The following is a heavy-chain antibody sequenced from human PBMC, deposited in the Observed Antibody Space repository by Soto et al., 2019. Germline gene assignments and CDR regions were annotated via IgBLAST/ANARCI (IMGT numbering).Heavy chain of an antibody. CDR3: ARGYYYRQTGGSYYRMDV. CDR2: IYYSGST. V-gene: IGHV4-31*03. Sequence: SETLSLTCTVSGGSISSGRYYWSWIRQHSGKGLEWIGYIYYSGSTYYNPSLKSRVTISVDTSKNQFSLKLSSVTAADTAVYYCARGYYYRQTGGSYYRMDVWGQGTTVT. J-gene: IGHJ6*02. CDR1: GGSISSGRYY. D-gene: IGHD3-10*01.